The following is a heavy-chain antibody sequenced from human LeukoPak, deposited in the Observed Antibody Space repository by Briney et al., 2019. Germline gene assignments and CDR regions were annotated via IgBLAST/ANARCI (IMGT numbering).Heavy chain of an antibody. Sequence: GGSLRLSCAASGFTLDDLWMHWVRQVPGKGLEWVSTIIGSGGATYYADSVKGRFTISRDNSKNTLYLQINSLRAEDTAVNYCAKVGDISGSYFIDYWGLGTLVTVSS. CDR1: GFTLDDLW. CDR2: IIGSGGAT. V-gene: IGHV3-23*01. J-gene: IGHJ4*02. CDR3: AKVGDISGSYFIDY. D-gene: IGHD3-22*01.